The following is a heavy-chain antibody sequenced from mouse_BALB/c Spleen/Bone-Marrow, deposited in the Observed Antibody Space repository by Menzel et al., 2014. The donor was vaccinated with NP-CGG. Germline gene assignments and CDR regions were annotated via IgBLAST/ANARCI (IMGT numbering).Heavy chain of an antibody. J-gene: IGHJ2*01. CDR1: GYTFTNSW. Sequence: QVQLQQPGSVLVRPGASVKVSCKASGYTFTNSWMHWAKQRPGQGLEWIGEIHPNSGNTDYNEKFKGKATLTVDTSSSTASVELSSLTSEDSAVYNCARHHRYAYSFDYWGQGTTLTDSS. CDR2: IHPNSGNT. V-gene: IGHV1S130*01. D-gene: IGHD2-14*01. CDR3: ARHHRYAYSFDY.